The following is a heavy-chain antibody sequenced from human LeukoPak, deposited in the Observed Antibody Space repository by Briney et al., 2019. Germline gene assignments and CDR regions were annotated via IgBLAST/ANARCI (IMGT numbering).Heavy chain of an antibody. J-gene: IGHJ4*02. CDR1: GGSISNSGYF. D-gene: IGHD3-10*01. V-gene: IGHV4-30-4*01. CDR2: ISYSGST. Sequence: KVSETLSLTCTVSGGSISNSGYFWPWIRQPPGKGLEWIGYISYSGSTYYNPSLKSRLTISLDTSKNQFSLDLTSVTAADTAMYYCARTASYYNNYYFDYWGQGTLVTVSS. CDR3: ARTASYYNNYYFDY.